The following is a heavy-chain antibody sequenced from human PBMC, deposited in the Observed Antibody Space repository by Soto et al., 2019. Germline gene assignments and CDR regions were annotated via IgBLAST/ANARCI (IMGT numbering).Heavy chain of an antibody. J-gene: IGHJ4*02. CDR3: ARDYSGNKSPDY. D-gene: IGHD4-4*01. V-gene: IGHV1-46*01. Sequence: ASVKVSCKASGYTFTTYQMHWVRQAPGQGLEWMGIINPSGGSTSYAQKLQGRVTMTRDTSTSTVYMEVSGLRSEDTAVYYCARDYSGNKSPDYWGQGTLVTVSS. CDR2: INPSGGST. CDR1: GYTFTTYQ.